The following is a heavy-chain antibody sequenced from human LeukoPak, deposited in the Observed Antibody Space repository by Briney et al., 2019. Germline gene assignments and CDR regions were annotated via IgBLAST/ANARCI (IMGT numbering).Heavy chain of an antibody. CDR3: ARVGGDGLVLRSNWFDP. CDR1: GFTFSTYS. J-gene: IGHJ5*02. CDR2: ITRGSDYI. Sequence: GGSLRLSCAATGFTFSTYSMNWGRQAPGKGLEWVSSITRGSDYIYYANSVKGRFTISRDNAKNALYLQMNTLRAEDTAVYYCARVGGDGLVLRSNWFDPWGQGTLVTVSS. D-gene: IGHD2-21*02. V-gene: IGHV3-21*01.